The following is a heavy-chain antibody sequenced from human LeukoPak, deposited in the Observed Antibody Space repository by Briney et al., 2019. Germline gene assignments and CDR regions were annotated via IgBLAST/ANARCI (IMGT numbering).Heavy chain of an antibody. J-gene: IGHJ5*02. V-gene: IGHV1-2*02. Sequence: GASVKVSCKASGYTFTGYYMHWVRQAPGQGLEWMGWINPNSGGTNYAQKFQGRVTMTRDTSISTAYMELSRLRSDDTAVYYCARDASSTSSQIWFDPWGQGTRVTVSS. D-gene: IGHD2-2*01. CDR3: ARDASSTSSQIWFDP. CDR1: GYTFTGYY. CDR2: INPNSGGT.